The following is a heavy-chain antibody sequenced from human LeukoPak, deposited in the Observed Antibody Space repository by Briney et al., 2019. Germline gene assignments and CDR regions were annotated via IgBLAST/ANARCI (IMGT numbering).Heavy chain of an antibody. Sequence: TSETLSLTCAVYGGSFSGYYWSWIRQPPGKGLEWIGYIYYSGSTNYNPSLKSRVTISVDTSKNQFSLKLSSVTAADTAVYYCASWWGYDSSGYEYWGQGTLVTVSS. J-gene: IGHJ4*02. CDR3: ASWWGYDSSGYEY. CDR2: IYYSGST. V-gene: IGHV4-59*01. D-gene: IGHD3-22*01. CDR1: GGSFSGYY.